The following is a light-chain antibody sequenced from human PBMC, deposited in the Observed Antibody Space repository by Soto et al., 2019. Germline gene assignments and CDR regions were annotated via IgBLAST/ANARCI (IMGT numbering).Light chain of an antibody. CDR1: QSVLHSSNNKNY. CDR3: QQYNNWPPWT. V-gene: IGKV4-1*01. CDR2: WAS. J-gene: IGKJ1*01. Sequence: DIVMTQSPDSLAVSLGERAAINCKSSQSVLHSSNNKNYLAWYQQKPRQPPKLLIYWASTRESGVPDRFSGSGSGTDFTLTISSLQAADVAVYYCQQYNNWPPWTFGQGTKVEIK.